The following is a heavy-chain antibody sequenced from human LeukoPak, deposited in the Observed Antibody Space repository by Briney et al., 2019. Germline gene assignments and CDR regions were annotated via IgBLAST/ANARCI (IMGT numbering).Heavy chain of an antibody. V-gene: IGHV4-34*01. Sequence: SETLSLTCAVYGGSFSGYYWSWIRQPPGKGLEWIGEINHSGSTKYNPSLKSRVTISVDTSKNQFSLKLSSVTAADTAVYYCARGALSSPYYDFWSGYPRQYNWFDPWGQGTLVTVSS. CDR2: INHSGST. D-gene: IGHD3-3*01. J-gene: IGHJ5*02. CDR1: GGSFSGYY. CDR3: ARGALSSPYYDFWSGYPRQYNWFDP.